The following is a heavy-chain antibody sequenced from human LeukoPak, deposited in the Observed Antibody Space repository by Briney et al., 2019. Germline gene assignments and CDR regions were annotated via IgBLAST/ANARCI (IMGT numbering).Heavy chain of an antibody. CDR1: GGSISSYY. CDR2: IYTSGGT. J-gene: IGHJ5*02. Sequence: SETLSLTCTVSGGSISSYYWSWIRQPAGKGLEWIGRIYTSGGTYYNPSLKSRVTIPVDTSKNQFSLKVRSMTAADTAVYYCARVPGVYYDRLTGYGSGWFDPWGQGTLVTVSS. CDR3: ARVPGVYYDRLTGYGSGWFDP. V-gene: IGHV4-4*07. D-gene: IGHD3-9*01.